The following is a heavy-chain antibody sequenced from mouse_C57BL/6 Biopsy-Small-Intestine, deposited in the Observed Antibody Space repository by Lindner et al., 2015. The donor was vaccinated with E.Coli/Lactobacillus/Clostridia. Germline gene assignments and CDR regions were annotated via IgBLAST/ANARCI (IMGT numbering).Heavy chain of an antibody. V-gene: IGHV5-6*01. J-gene: IGHJ4*01. Sequence: VQLQESGGDLVKPGGSLKLSCAASGFTFSDCDLSWVRQTPDKRLEWVATISIGGSYIYYPDSVKGRFTISRDNAKNTLYLQMSSLKSEDTAMYYCARIYNNYYAMDYWGQGTSVTVSS. CDR2: ISIGGSYI. CDR1: GFTFSDCD. CDR3: ARIYNNYYAMDY. D-gene: IGHD1-3*01.